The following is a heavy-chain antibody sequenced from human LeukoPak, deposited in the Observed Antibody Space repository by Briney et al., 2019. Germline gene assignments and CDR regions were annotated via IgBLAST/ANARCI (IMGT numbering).Heavy chain of an antibody. CDR2: ISSISSYK. V-gene: IGHV3-21*04. CDR1: GFTFSSYS. Sequence: GGSLRLSCAACGFTFSSYSMNWVRQAPGKGLEWVSSISSISSYKYYADSVKGRFTISRDNAKNSLYLQMNSLRSDDTAVYYFARGSTGSFDYWGQGTLATVSS. CDR3: ARGSTGSFDY. D-gene: IGHD5/OR15-5a*01. J-gene: IGHJ4*02.